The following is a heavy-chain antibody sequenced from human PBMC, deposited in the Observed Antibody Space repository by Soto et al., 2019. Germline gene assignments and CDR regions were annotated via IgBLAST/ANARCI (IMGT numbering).Heavy chain of an antibody. CDR2: IWYDGTQK. V-gene: IGHV3-33*01. Sequence: GGSLRLSCEASGFTFNTYSMHWVRQPPGKGLEWLAAIWYDGTQKYYADSVKGRFIISRDNSKKTLYLEMNSLRAEDTAVYYCARAGGTTVTGLWHFDSWGQGTQVTVSS. D-gene: IGHD4-17*01. J-gene: IGHJ4*02. CDR1: GFTFNTYS. CDR3: ARAGGTTVTGLWHFDS.